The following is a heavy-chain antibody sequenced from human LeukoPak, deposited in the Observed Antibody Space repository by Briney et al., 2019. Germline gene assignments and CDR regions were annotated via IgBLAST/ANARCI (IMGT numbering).Heavy chain of an antibody. CDR3: AKDFYGDYVGYFDY. D-gene: IGHD4-17*01. J-gene: IGHJ4*02. CDR1: SFTFDDYA. V-gene: IGHV3-9*01. Sequence: GGSLRLSCAASSFTFDDYAMECARQAPRKGLGWVSCIRWDSGSIGYADSVKGRFTISRDNAKNSLYLQMHSLRAEDAALYYCAKDFYGDYVGYFDYWGQGTLVTVSS. CDR2: IRWDSGSI.